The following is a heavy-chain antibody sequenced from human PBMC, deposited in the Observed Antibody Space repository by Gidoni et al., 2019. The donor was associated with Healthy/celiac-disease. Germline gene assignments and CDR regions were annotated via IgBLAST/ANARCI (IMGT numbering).Heavy chain of an antibody. V-gene: IGHV3-30*02. CDR1: VFTFSSYG. Sequence: QVQLVESGGGVVQPGGSLRLSCAASVFTFSSYGMHWVRQAPGKGLEWVAFIRYDGSNKYYADSVKGRFTISRDNSKNTLYLQMNSLRAEDTAVYYCAKDPYDYIWGSYRYTGPSFDYWGQGTLVTVSS. CDR3: AKDPYDYIWGSYRYTGPSFDY. J-gene: IGHJ4*02. CDR2: IRYDGSNK. D-gene: IGHD3-16*02.